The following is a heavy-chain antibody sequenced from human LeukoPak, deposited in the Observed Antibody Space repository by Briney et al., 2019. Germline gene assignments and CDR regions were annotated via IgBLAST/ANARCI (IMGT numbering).Heavy chain of an antibody. CDR3: ARPRVLLWFGDPAEFDY. D-gene: IGHD3-10*01. V-gene: IGHV3-21*01. CDR1: GFNFSDYT. CDR2: VSGKSDYI. J-gene: IGHJ4*02. Sequence: GGSLRLSCAASGFNFSDYTMTWVRQAPGKGLEWVSSVSGKSDYIYYADSVKGRFTIARDNAKNSIYLQMNSLRAEDTAVYYCARPRVLLWFGDPAEFDYWGQGTLVTVSS.